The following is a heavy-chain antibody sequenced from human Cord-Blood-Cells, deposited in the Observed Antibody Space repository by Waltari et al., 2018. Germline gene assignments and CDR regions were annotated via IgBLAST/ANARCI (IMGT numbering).Heavy chain of an antibody. CDR2: IIPIFGTA. CDR3: ARDLLVVAASYYYYGMDV. Sequence: QVQLVQSGAEVKKPGSSVKVSCTASGGTFSSYAISWVRQAPGNGLEWMGGIIPIFGTANYAQKFQGRVTITADKSTSTAYMELSSLRSEDTAVYYCARDLLVVAASYYYYGMDVWGQGTTVTVSS. CDR1: GGTFSSYA. V-gene: IGHV1-69*06. J-gene: IGHJ6*02. D-gene: IGHD2-15*01.